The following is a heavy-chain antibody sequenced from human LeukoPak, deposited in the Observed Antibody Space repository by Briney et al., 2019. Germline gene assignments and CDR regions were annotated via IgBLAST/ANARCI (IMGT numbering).Heavy chain of an antibody. Sequence: GASLKVSCKASGYTLTSYNITWGRQAPGQGLEWMGWRNPNSDNTGYAQKLQGRVTMTTDTSTSTAYMELRSLRSDDTAVYYCARDLLWFGEPTYYFDYWGQGTLVTVSS. CDR3: ARDLLWFGEPTYYFDY. CDR2: RNPNSDNT. CDR1: GYTLTSYN. D-gene: IGHD3-10*01. V-gene: IGHV1-18*01. J-gene: IGHJ4*02.